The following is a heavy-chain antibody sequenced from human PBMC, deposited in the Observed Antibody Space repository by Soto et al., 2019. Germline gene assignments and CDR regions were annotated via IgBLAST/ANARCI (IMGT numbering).Heavy chain of an antibody. D-gene: IGHD2-15*01. CDR2: ISSGGTT. CDR1: GFSFSRHA. CDR3: AKLGYCSGGTCYLDYYYGVDV. Sequence: EVQLLESGGGLVQPGGSLRLSCAASGFSFSRHAMSWVRQAPGKGLEWVSTISSGGTTYYADSVKGRFTISRDNSKNTQSLQMSSLGAEDTAVYYCAKLGYCSGGTCYLDYYYGVDVWGQGTTVTVSS. V-gene: IGHV3-23*01. J-gene: IGHJ6*02.